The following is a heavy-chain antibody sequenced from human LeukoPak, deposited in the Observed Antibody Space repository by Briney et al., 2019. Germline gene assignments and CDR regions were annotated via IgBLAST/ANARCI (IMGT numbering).Heavy chain of an antibody. J-gene: IGHJ4*02. CDR1: GFTFTRYG. CDR3: ARDPTNTRGRYAHSDY. D-gene: IGHD5-12*01. CDR2: ISAYNGDT. Sequence: ASVKVSCKASGFTFTRYGITWVRQAPGQGLEWMGWISAYNGDTTYAQKLQGRVTMTRDPSTSTVYMELRSLSSDDTAVYYCARDPTNTRGRYAHSDYWGQGTLVTVSS. V-gene: IGHV1-18*01.